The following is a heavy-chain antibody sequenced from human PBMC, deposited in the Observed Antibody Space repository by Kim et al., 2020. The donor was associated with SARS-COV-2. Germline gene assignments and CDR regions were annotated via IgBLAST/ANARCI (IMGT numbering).Heavy chain of an antibody. CDR3: ARGTSSFIYSVDY. CDR2: IIPIFGTA. CDR1: GGTFSSYA. D-gene: IGHD2-2*01. V-gene: IGHV1-69*13. J-gene: IGHJ4*02. Sequence: SVKVSCKASGGTFSSYAISWVRQAPGQGLEWMGGIIPIFGTANYAQKFQGRVTITADESTSTAYMELSSLRSEDTAVYYCARGTSSFIYSVDYWGQGTLVTVSS.